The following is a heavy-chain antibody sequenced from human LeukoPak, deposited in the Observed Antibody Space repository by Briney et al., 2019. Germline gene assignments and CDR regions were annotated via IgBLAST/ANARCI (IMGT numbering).Heavy chain of an antibody. D-gene: IGHD5-18*01. CDR1: GFTFSSYG. Sequence: GRSLRPSCAASGFTFSSYGMHWVRQAPSKGLEWVAVISYDGSNKYYADSVKGRFTMSRDNSKNTLYLQMNSLRAEDTAVYYCAKDTAMVFRGQGTLVTVSS. J-gene: IGHJ1*01. CDR2: ISYDGSNK. CDR3: AKDTAMVF. V-gene: IGHV3-30*18.